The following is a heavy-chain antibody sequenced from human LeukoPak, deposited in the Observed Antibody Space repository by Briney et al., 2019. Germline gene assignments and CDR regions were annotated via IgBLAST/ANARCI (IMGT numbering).Heavy chain of an antibody. V-gene: IGHV3-30*02. Sequence: GGSLRLSCAASGFTFSSYGMHWVRQAPGKGLEWVAFIRYDGSNKYYADSVKGRFTISRDNSKNTLYLQMNSLRAEDTAVYYCAKDRGINDYGDYSGAFDICGQGTMVTVSS. J-gene: IGHJ3*02. D-gene: IGHD4-17*01. CDR3: AKDRGINDYGDYSGAFDI. CDR2: IRYDGSNK. CDR1: GFTFSSYG.